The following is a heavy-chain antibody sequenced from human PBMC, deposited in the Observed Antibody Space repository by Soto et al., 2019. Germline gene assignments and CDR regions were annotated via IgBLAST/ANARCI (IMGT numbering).Heavy chain of an antibody. CDR1: GFTFSVYA. Sequence: GGSLRLSCAATGFTFSVYAMTWVRQAPGKGLEWVSAVTANGGSTYSADSVKGRFTISRDNSKNTLFLQMNSLRAEDTAVYYCASLGVGDWANYYYYYGMDVWGQGTTVTVSS. D-gene: IGHD2-21*02. CDR3: ASLGVGDWANYYYYYGMDV. J-gene: IGHJ6*02. V-gene: IGHV3-23*01. CDR2: VTANGGST.